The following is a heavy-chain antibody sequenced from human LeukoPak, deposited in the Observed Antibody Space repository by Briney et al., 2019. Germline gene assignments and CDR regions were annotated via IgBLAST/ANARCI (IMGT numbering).Heavy chain of an antibody. CDR1: GGSISSGDYY. CDR3: ATSLSSHHPPNWYFDL. Sequence: SETLSLTRTVSGGSISSGDYYWSWIRQPPGKGLEWIGYIYYSGSTYYNPSLKSRVTISVDMSKNQFSLKLSSVTAADTAVYYCATSLSSHHPPNWYFDLWGRGTLVTVSS. V-gene: IGHV4-30-4*01. J-gene: IGHJ2*01. CDR2: IYYSGST. D-gene: IGHD2-15*01.